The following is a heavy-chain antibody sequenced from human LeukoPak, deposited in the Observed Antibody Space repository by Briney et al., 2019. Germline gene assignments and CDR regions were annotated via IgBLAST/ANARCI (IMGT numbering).Heavy chain of an antibody. Sequence: GRSLRLSCAASGFTFSSYAMHWVRQAPGKGLEWVAVISYDGSNKYYADSVKGRFTISRDNSKNTPYLQMNSLRAEDTAVYYCARVQYSSGWYFDYWGQGTLVTVSS. V-gene: IGHV3-30*04. J-gene: IGHJ4*02. D-gene: IGHD6-19*01. CDR1: GFTFSSYA. CDR3: ARVQYSSGWYFDY. CDR2: ISYDGSNK.